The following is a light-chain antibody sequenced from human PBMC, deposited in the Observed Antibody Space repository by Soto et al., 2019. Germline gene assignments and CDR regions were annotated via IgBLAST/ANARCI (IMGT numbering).Light chain of an antibody. Sequence: IHLTQSPSSLPASVAGRVTTTCRASQAITNNLAWYQQKPGNPPKLLIYEESTLQSGVPSRFSGSGSGTDFTLTISSLQPEDFATYYCLQDYNYPLTFGQGTKVDIK. V-gene: IGKV1-6*01. CDR1: QAITNN. CDR3: LQDYNYPLT. J-gene: IGKJ1*01. CDR2: EES.